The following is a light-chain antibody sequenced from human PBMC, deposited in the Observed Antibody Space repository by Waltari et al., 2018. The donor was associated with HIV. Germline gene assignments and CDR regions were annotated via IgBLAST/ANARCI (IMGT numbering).Light chain of an antibody. CDR2: KTS. J-gene: IGKJ2*01. V-gene: IGKV2-28*01. CDR3: MQALQAYS. Sequence: IVMTPSPLSLPVTPGESASTSCRPSQTLLYSDGYKYLDWYQQKPGQSPRLLIYKTSNRASGVSDMFSGSASGTDFTLRISRVEAEDVGVYYCMQALQAYSFGQGTKLEIK. CDR1: QTLLYSDGYKY.